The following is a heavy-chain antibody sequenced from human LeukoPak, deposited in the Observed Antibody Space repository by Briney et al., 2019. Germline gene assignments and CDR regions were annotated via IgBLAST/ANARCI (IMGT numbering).Heavy chain of an antibody. V-gene: IGHV1-46*03. CDR1: GYTFTSYY. D-gene: IGHD3-10*01. CDR2: INPSGGST. J-gene: IGHJ4*02. CDR3: ALIKDYYGFDY. Sequence: ASVKVSCKASGYTFTSYYMHCVRQAPGQGLEWMGIINPSGGSTSYAQKFQGRVTITTDTSTSTVYMELSSLRSEDTAVYYCALIKDYYGFDYWGQGALVTFSS.